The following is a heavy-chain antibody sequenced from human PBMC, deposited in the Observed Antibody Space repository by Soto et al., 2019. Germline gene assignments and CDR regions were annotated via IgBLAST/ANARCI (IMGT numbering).Heavy chain of an antibody. CDR1: GFTFSSYA. J-gene: IGHJ4*02. V-gene: IGHV3-23*01. CDR3: AKDRRYKQQLVHPLDY. D-gene: IGHD6-13*01. Sequence: GGSLRLSCAASGFTFSSYAMSWVRQAPGKGLEWVSAISGSGGSTYYADSVKGRFTISRDNSKNTLYLQMNSLRAEDTAVYYCAKDRRYKQQLVHPLDYWGQGTLVTVSS. CDR2: ISGSGGST.